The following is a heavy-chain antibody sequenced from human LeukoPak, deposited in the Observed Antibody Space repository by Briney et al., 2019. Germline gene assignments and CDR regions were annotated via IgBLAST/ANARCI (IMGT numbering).Heavy chain of an antibody. CDR1: GFTFSSYV. J-gene: IGHJ6*03. V-gene: IGHV3-23*01. Sequence: GGSLRLSCAAPGFTFSSYVINWVRQAPGKGLKWVSAISGSGGSTYYADSVKGRFTISRDNSKNTLYLQMNSLRAEDTALYHCARAGSDGYNGYYDYYYMDVWGKGTTVTISS. CDR2: ISGSGGST. CDR3: ARAGSDGYNGYYDYYYMDV. D-gene: IGHD5-24*01.